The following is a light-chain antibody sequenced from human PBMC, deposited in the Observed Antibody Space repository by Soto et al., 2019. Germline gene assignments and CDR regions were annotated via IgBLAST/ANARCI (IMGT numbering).Light chain of an antibody. J-gene: IGKJ1*01. CDR1: QSVSNNY. CDR2: GAS. V-gene: IGKV3-20*01. CDR3: QQDSSSGT. Sequence: IACTKCPVQLTQCPAKRSTLSFRASQSVSNNYVAWYQQKPGQAPRLLIYGASNRATGIPDRFSGSGSGTDFTLTSSRLETEDVAVYYWQQDSSSGTFGQGTKVDIK.